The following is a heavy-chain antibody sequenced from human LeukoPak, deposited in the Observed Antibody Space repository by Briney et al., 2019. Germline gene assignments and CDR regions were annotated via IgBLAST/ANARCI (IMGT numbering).Heavy chain of an antibody. D-gene: IGHD6-13*01. CDR3: VVYSSSPMYYYYYYMDV. CDR2: ISGSGGST. CDR1: GGSISSSSYY. Sequence: ETLSLTCTVSGGSISSSSYYWGWIRQPPGKGLEWVSAISGSGGSTYYADSVKGRFTISRDNSKNTLYLQMNSLRAEDTAVYYCVVYSSSPMYYYYYYMDVWGKGTTVTVSS. V-gene: IGHV3-23*01. J-gene: IGHJ6*03.